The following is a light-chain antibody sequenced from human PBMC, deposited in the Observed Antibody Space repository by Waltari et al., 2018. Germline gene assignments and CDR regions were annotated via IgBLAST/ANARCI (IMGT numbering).Light chain of an antibody. J-gene: IGKJ4*01. CDR1: QSLLYSDGFTY. CDR2: MGS. Sequence: DIVMTQSPLSLPVTPGEPASISCRSSQSLLYSDGFTYLDWYLQKPGQSPPLLIYMGSNRASGVPDRFSGSGSDTDFTLKISRVEAEDVGVYYCMQALQTPLTFGEGTKVEIK. V-gene: IGKV2-28*01. CDR3: MQALQTPLT.